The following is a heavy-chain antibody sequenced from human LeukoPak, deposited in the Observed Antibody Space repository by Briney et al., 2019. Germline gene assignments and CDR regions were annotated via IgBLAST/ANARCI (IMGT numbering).Heavy chain of an antibody. CDR3: ARDQLSIAARAGAFDI. J-gene: IGHJ3*02. Sequence: SETLSLTCTVSGGSISSYYWSWIRQPPGKGLEWIGYIYYSGSTNYNPSLKSRVTISVDTSKNQFSLKLSSVTAADTAVYYCARDQLSIAARAGAFDIWGQGTMVTVSS. D-gene: IGHD6-6*01. CDR1: GGSISSYY. CDR2: IYYSGST. V-gene: IGHV4-59*01.